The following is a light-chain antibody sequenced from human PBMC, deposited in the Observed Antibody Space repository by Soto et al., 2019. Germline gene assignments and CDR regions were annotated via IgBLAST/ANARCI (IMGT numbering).Light chain of an antibody. Sequence: QSALTQPPSASGSPGQSVTISCTGTSSDVGAYNYVSWYQQYTGKAPKLMIYDVSKRPSGVPDRFSGPKSGNTASLTVSGLRADDEAVYYCSSYGGGDTFHVIFGGGTKVTVL. J-gene: IGLJ2*01. CDR3: SSYGGGDTFHVI. CDR2: DVS. V-gene: IGLV2-8*01. CDR1: SSDVGAYNY.